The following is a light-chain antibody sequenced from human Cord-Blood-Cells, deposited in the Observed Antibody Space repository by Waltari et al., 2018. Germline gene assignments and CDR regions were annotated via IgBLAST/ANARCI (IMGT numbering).Light chain of an antibody. V-gene: IGLV2-14*01. CDR2: DVS. J-gene: IGLJ1*01. CDR1: SSDVGGYNY. Sequence: QSALTQPASVSGPPGQSITISCTGTSSDVGGYNYVSWYQQHPGKAPKLMIYDVSNRPSGVSNRFSGPKSGNTASLTISGLQAEDEADYYCSSYTSSSTYVFGTGTKVTVL. CDR3: SSYTSSSTYV.